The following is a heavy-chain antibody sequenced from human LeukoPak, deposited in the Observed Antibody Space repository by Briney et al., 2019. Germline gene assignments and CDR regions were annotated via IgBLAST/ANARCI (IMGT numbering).Heavy chain of an antibody. V-gene: IGHV1-46*01. J-gene: IGHJ5*02. D-gene: IGHD1-26*01. CDR1: GYSFSTHW. CDR3: ARDQSGGWELLSGWWFDP. Sequence: GASVKVSCKASGYSFSTHWMHWVRQAPGQGLEWMGIINPSGGFTSYAQKLQGRVTVTRDMSTSTVYMELSNLRSEDTAVYYCARDQSGGWELLSGWWFDPWGQGTLVTVSS. CDR2: INPSGGFT.